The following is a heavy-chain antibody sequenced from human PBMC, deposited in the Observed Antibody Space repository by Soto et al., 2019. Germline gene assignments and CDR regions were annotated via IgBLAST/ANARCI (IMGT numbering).Heavy chain of an antibody. D-gene: IGHD3-16*01. J-gene: IGHJ4*02. CDR2: IYPGDSDT. CDR1: GYGFTSYW. CDR3: ARGGAERNARRPLGLFDS. V-gene: IGHV5-51*01. Sequence: GESLKISCKGSGYGFTSYWIGWVRQMPGKGLEWMGIIYPGDSDTRYSPSFQGQVTISADKSVTTAYLQWSSLKASDTAVYYCARGGAERNARRPLGLFDSWGKGTLVTVSS.